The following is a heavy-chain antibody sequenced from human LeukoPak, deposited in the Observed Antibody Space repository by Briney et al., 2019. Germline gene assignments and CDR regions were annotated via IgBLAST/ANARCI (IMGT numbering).Heavy chain of an antibody. CDR1: GASITSHY. Sequence: PSETLSLTCTVSGASITSHYWSWVRQPPGKGLEWIGYIFYDGSTKYNPSLKSRVTISIDTSNKQFSLKLSSVTAADTAVYYCARGSPNFDYWGHGTLVTVSS. V-gene: IGHV4-59*11. J-gene: IGHJ4*01. CDR2: IFYDGST. CDR3: ARGSPNFDY.